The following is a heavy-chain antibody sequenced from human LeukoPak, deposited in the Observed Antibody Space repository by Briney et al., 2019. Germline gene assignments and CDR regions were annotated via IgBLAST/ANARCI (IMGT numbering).Heavy chain of an antibody. CDR1: GFTFSVYG. Sequence: TGGSLRLSCAASGFTFSVYGMHWVRQAPGKGLEWVAVVSYDGSDKYYSDSVEGRFSISRDNSKNTVYLQMSSLRAEDTAVYFCAKDWNYYDTSVPFYYYYVEVWGKGTTVTVSS. D-gene: IGHD3-22*01. V-gene: IGHV3-30*18. CDR2: VSYDGSDK. J-gene: IGHJ6*03. CDR3: AKDWNYYDTSVPFYYYYVEV.